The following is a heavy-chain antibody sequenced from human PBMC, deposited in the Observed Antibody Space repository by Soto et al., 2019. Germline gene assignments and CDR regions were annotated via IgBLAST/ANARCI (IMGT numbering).Heavy chain of an antibody. V-gene: IGHV4-31*03. CDR1: GGSISSGGYY. D-gene: IGHD4-17*01. CDR2: IYYSGST. Sequence: QVQLQESGPGLVKPSHTLSLTCTVSGGSISSGGYYWSWIRQHPGKGLEWIGYIYYSGSTYYNPSLNSRVTISVDTSKNQFSLKLSSVTAADTAVYYCARSSQSTVTNFDYWGQGTLVTVSS. CDR3: ARSSQSTVTNFDY. J-gene: IGHJ4*02.